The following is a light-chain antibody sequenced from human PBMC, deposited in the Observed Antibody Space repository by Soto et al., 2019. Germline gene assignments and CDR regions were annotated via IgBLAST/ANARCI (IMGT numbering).Light chain of an antibody. CDR2: DAS. J-gene: IGKJ5*01. Sequence: SVLTQSPGTLSLSPGERATLSCRAIQSVSNNYLAWYQQKPGQAPRLLIYDASNRATGIPARFSGSGSGTDFTLTISSLEPEDFAVYYCQQRSNWPPITFGQGTRLEIK. V-gene: IGKV3-11*01. CDR3: QQRSNWPPIT. CDR1: QSVSNNY.